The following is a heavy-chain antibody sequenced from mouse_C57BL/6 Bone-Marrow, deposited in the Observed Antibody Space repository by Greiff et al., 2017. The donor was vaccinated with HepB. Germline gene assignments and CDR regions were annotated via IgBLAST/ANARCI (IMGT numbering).Heavy chain of an antibody. J-gene: IGHJ4*01. CDR3: ARNYGSRSGAMDY. D-gene: IGHD1-1*01. CDR2: IYPRSGNT. CDR1: GYTFTSYG. V-gene: IGHV1-81*01. Sequence: VQLQESGAELARPGASVKLSCKASGYTFTSYGISWVKQRTGQGLEWIGEIYPRSGNTYYNEKFKGKATLTADKSSSTAYMELRSLTSEDSAVYFCARNYGSRSGAMDYWGQGTSVTVSS.